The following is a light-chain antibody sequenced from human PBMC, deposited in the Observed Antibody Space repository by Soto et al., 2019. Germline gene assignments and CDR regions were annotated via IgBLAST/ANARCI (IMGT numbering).Light chain of an antibody. CDR1: QSVNSTY. V-gene: IGKV3-20*01. CDR2: GAS. Sequence: EIVLTQSPGTLSLSPGERATLSCRASQSVNSTYLAWYQQKPGQAPRLLICGASSRAAGIPDRFSGSGSGTDFTLTMSRLEPEDFAVYYCQQYGSSPRTFGQGTKVDIK. CDR3: QQYGSSPRT. J-gene: IGKJ1*01.